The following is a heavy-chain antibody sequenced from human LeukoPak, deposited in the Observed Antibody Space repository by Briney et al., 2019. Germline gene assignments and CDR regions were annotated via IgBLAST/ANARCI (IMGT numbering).Heavy chain of an antibody. CDR2: INTKSGRT. CDR1: GYSFTDYY. J-gene: IGHJ5*02. D-gene: IGHD3-3*01. Sequence: SVRVSCKTSGYSFTDYYIHWVRQAPGQGLEWMGWINTKSGRTSSARKFQGRVTMTRDPSITTVYMDMAWLTSDDTAIYFCARADFIDAGPYLIGPWGQGTLVTVSS. CDR3: ARADFIDAGPYLIGP. V-gene: IGHV1-2*02.